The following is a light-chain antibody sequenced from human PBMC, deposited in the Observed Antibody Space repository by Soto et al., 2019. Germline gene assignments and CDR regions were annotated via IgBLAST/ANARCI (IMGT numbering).Light chain of an antibody. J-gene: IGKJ1*01. CDR3: QQYCQQYGSSPPSWT. CDR2: GAS. Sequence: ETVLTQSPGTLSLSPGERATLSCRASQTVSSSYLAWYQQKPGQAPRLLIYGASSRATGIPDRFSGSGSGTDFPLTISRLGPEDFAVYYCQQYCQQYGSSPPSWTFGQGTRVEIK. CDR1: QTVSSSY. V-gene: IGKV3-20*01.